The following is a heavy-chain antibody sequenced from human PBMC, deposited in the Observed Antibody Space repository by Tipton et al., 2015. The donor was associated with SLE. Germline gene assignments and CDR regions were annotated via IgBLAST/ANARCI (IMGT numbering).Heavy chain of an antibody. J-gene: IGHJ3*02. Sequence: LRLSCAASGFTFSSYAMSWVRQAPGKGLEWIGYIYYSGSTNYNPSLKSRVTISVDTSKNQFSLKLSSVTAADTAVYYCASSSMIAFDAFDIWGQGTMVTVSS. CDR2: IYYSGST. CDR3: ASSSMIAFDAFDI. V-gene: IGHV4-59*01. CDR1: GFTFSSYA. D-gene: IGHD3-22*01.